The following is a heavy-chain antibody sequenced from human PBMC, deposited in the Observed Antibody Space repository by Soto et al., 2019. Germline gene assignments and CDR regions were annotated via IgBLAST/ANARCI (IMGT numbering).Heavy chain of an antibody. V-gene: IGHV3-48*01. J-gene: IGHJ6*03. CDR2: ISSSSSTI. CDR3: ARSYGSGSYYTRDYYYYMDV. CDR1: GFTFSSYS. D-gene: IGHD3-10*01. Sequence: GGSLRLSCAASGFTFSSYSMNWVRQAPGKGLERVSYISSSSSTIYYADSVKGRFTISRDNAKNSLYLQMNSLRAEDTAVYYCARSYGSGSYYTRDYYYYMDVWGKGTTVTVSS.